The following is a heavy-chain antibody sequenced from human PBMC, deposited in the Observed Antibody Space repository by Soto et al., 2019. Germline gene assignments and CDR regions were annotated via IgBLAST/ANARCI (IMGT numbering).Heavy chain of an antibody. CDR1: GYTFTGYY. CDR3: ARGTDGITMEGPGMYV. D-gene: IGHD3-10*01. Sequence: ASVKVSCKASGYTFTGYYMHWVRQAPGQGLEWMGWINPNSGGTNYAQKFQGWVTMTRDTSISTAYMELSRLRSDDTAVYYCARGTDGITMEGPGMYVWGQGTLVTVSS. CDR2: INPNSGGT. J-gene: IGHJ4*02. V-gene: IGHV1-2*04.